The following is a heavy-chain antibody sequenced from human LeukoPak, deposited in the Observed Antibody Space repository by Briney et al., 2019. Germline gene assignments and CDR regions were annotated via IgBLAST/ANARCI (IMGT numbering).Heavy chain of an antibody. J-gene: IGHJ4*02. Sequence: GGSLRLSCAASGFTFDDYGMSWVRQAPGKGLEWVSGINWNGGSTGYADSVKGRFTISRDNAKNSLYLQMNSLRAEDTAVYYCAKKQSYYYDSSALRGGGYFDYWGQGTLVTVSS. CDR2: INWNGGST. D-gene: IGHD3-22*01. CDR1: GFTFDDYG. CDR3: AKKQSYYYDSSALRGGGYFDY. V-gene: IGHV3-20*04.